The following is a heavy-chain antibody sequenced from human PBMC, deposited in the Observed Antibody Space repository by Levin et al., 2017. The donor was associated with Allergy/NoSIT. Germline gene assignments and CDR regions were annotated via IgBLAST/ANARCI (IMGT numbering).Heavy chain of an antibody. CDR3: ARERFISSGKYVLDY. D-gene: IGHD1-26*01. CDR1: GDSVSSAITT. V-gene: IGHV6-1*01. Sequence: SQTLSLTCAISGDSVSSAITTWTWIRQSSSRGLEWLGRTFYRSKWYYEYALSLQSRVTINPDTSKNQFSLELSSVTPEDTAVYYCARERFISSGKYVLDYWGQGTLVTVSS. CDR2: TFYRSKWYY. J-gene: IGHJ4*02.